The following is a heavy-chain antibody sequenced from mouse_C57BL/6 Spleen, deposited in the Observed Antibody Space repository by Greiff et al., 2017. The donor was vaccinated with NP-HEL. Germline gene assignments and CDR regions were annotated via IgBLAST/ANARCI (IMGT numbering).Heavy chain of an antibody. D-gene: IGHD2-2*01. CDR2: ISDGGSYT. J-gene: IGHJ4*01. V-gene: IGHV5-4*03. CDR3: ARGGVTTYAMDY. CDR1: GFTFSSYA. Sequence: EVKLVESGGGLVKPGGSLKLSCAASGFTFSSYAMSWVRQTPEKRLAWVATISDGGSYTYYPDNVKGRFTISRDNAKNNLYLQMSHLKSEDTAMYYCARGGVTTYAMDYWGQGTSVTVSS.